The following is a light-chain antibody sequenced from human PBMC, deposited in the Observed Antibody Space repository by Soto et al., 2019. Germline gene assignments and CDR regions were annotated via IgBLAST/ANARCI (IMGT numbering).Light chain of an antibody. CDR1: SSDVGAYDY. CDR2: GVT. V-gene: IGLV2-8*01. Sequence: QSALTQPPSASGSLGQSVTIPCTGTSSDVGAYDYVSWYQQHPGKAPKLVIYGVTERPSGVPDRFSGSKSGNTASLTVSGLQSEDEADYYCSSYTSSSTLYVFGTGTKLTVL. J-gene: IGLJ1*01. CDR3: SSYTSSSTLYV.